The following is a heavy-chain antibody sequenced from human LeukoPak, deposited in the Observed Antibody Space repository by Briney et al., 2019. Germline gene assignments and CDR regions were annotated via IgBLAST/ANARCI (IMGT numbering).Heavy chain of an antibody. Sequence: PGGSLRLSCAASGFTFDDYAMHWVRQAPGKGLEWVSGISWNSGSIGYADSVKGRFTISRDNAKNSLYLQMNSLRAEDTALYYCAKDIGLYYYYMNVWGKGTTVTISS. CDR1: GFTFDDYA. V-gene: IGHV3-9*01. CDR2: ISWNSGSI. J-gene: IGHJ6*03. CDR3: AKDIGLYYYYMNV.